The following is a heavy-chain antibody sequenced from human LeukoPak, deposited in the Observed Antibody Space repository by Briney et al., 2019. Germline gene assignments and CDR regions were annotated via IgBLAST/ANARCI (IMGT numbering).Heavy chain of an antibody. J-gene: IGHJ5*01. D-gene: IGHD2-15*01. CDR3: ARIMSLATGSAFGWFDS. CDR2: IYPGDSDT. CDR1: GYTFTNYW. Sequence: KNGESLKISCKGSGYTFTNYWIGWVRQMPGKGLEWMGIIYPGDSDTRYSPSFQGQVTISADKSISTAYLQWSSLKASDTAMYYCARIMSLATGSAFGWFDSWGQGTLVTVSS. V-gene: IGHV5-51*01.